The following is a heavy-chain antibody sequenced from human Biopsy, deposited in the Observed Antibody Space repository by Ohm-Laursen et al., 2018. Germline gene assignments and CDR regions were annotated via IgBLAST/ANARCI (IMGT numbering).Heavy chain of an antibody. CDR3: ARHPTGFWFDP. CDR2: IYNTETT. Sequence: TLSLTCTVSGGSISSSTSYYWAWLRQPPGKGLEWIGSIYNTETTFYNPSLKIRVTISVDTSTNQFSLKVSSVTAADTALYFCARHPTGFWFDPWGHGTLVTVSS. V-gene: IGHV4-39*01. J-gene: IGHJ5*02. CDR1: GGSISSSTSYY.